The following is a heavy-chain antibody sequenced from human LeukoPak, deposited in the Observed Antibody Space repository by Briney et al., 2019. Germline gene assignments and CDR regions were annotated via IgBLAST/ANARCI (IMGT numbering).Heavy chain of an antibody. D-gene: IGHD2-2*01. CDR1: GFTFSSYD. CDR3: ARAPRGVAAAMALDY. V-gene: IGHV3-13*01. Sequence: GGSLRLSCAASGFTFSSYDMHWVRQATGKGLEWVSAIGTAGDTYYPGSVKGRFTISRENAKNSLYLQMNSLRAGDTAVYHCARAPRGVAAAMALDYWGQGTLVTVSS. CDR2: IGTAGDT. J-gene: IGHJ4*02.